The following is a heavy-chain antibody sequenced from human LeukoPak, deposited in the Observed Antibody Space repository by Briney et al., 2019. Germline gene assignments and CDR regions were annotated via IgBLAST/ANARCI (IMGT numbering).Heavy chain of an antibody. CDR1: GPPLSEVS. D-gene: IGHD1-1*01. CDR3: VTDRARLFWYFDL. CDR2: PGPEDGET. J-gene: IGHJ2*01. Sequence: ASVKVSCKVSGPPLSEVSIHWVRQAPGKGLEYVGGPGPEDGETFHAQKFQGRLTMTEDTSTDTAYMDLSSLTSEDTAVYYCVTDRARLFWYFDLWGRGTLVTVSS. V-gene: IGHV1-24*01.